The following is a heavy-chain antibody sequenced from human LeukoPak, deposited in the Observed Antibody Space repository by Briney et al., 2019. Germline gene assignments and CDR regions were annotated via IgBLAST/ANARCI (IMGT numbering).Heavy chain of an antibody. CDR3: AREGYSGSYLDY. J-gene: IGHJ4*02. V-gene: IGHV1-69*04. CDR2: IIPILGIA. Sequence: SVKVSCKASGGTFSSYAISWVRQAPGQGLEWMGRIIPILGIANYAQKFQGRVTITADKSTSTAYMELSSLRSEDTAVYYCAREGYSGSYLDYWGQGTLVTVSS. D-gene: IGHD1-26*01. CDR1: GGTFSSYA.